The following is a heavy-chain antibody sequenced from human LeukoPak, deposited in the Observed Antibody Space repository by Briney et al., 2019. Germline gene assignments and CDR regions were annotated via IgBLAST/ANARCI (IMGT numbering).Heavy chain of an antibody. Sequence: ASVKVSCKASGYTFTSYGLSWVRQAPAQGREGMGWVSAYNGNTNYAQKLQGRVTMTTDTSTNTAYMVLRSLRCDDAAADYCARGGYSMVRGVIAAFDIWGQGTMVTVSS. J-gene: IGHJ3*02. CDR1: GYTFTSYG. D-gene: IGHD3-10*01. CDR3: ARGGYSMVRGVIAAFDI. V-gene: IGHV1-18*01. CDR2: VSAYNGNT.